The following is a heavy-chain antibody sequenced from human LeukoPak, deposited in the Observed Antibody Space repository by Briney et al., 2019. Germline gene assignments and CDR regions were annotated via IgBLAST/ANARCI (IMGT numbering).Heavy chain of an antibody. D-gene: IGHD1-26*01. Sequence: PSETLSLTCTVSSGSITSYYWSWIRHPAGKGLKWMMRIYSNENTNYNPPLKSRLHMSVDTSKNQLPLKVSSVTAADTAVYYCARGGNTPYYFAGWGQGTLVSVSS. CDR1: SGSITSYY. V-gene: IGHV4-4*07. CDR2: IYSNENT. CDR3: ARGGNTPYYFAG. J-gene: IGHJ4*02.